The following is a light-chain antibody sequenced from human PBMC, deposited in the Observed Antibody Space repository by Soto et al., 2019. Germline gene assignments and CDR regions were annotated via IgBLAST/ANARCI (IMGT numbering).Light chain of an antibody. J-gene: IGLJ1*01. CDR1: SSDVGAYNY. Sequence: QSALAQPASVSGSPGQSVAISCTGTSSDVGAYNYISWCQQHPGKAPKLLLSEVSNRPSGVSDRFSGSKSGNTASLTISGLQAEDEADYYCSSLTTSFTYVFGTGTKVTVL. V-gene: IGLV2-14*01. CDR3: SSLTTSFTYV. CDR2: EVS.